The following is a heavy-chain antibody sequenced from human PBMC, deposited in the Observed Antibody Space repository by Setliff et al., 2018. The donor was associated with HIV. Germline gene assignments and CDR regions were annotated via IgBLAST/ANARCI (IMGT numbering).Heavy chain of an antibody. CDR3: ARDSPGPQYYYYGMDV. Sequence: PSETLSLTCTVSGGSISSYYWSWIRQPAGKGLEWIGRIFSSGSTSYNSSLKSRVTISVDTSKNQFSLKLSSVTAADTAVYYCARDSPGPQYYYYGMDVWGQGTTVTVSS. CDR1: GGSISSYY. J-gene: IGHJ6*02. V-gene: IGHV4-4*07. CDR2: IFSSGST.